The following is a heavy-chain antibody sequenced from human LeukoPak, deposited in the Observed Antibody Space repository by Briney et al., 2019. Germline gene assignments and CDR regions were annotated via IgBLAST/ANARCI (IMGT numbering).Heavy chain of an antibody. CDR1: GFTFSSYA. CDR2: ISGSGGST. J-gene: IGHJ4*02. Sequence: PGGSLRLSCAASGFTFSSYAMSWVRQAPGKGLEWVSAISGSGGSTYYADSVKGRFTISRDNSKNTLYLQMNSLRVEDTAVYYCATRAPDYGDYELSYWGQGTLVTVSS. V-gene: IGHV3-23*01. D-gene: IGHD4-17*01. CDR3: ATRAPDYGDYELSY.